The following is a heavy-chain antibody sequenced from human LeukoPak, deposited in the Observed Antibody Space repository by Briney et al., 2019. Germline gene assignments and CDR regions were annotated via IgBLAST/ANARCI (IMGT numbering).Heavy chain of an antibody. CDR3: AREDPYCNGGSCYSVDC. Sequence: GGSLRLSCAASGFTVSSNYMSWVRQAPGKGLEWVSVIYSGGSTCYADSVKGRFTISRDNSKNTLYLQMNSLRAEDTAVYYCAREDPYCNGGSCYSVDCWGQGTLVTVSS. D-gene: IGHD2-15*01. V-gene: IGHV3-66*01. CDR1: GFTVSSNY. CDR2: IYSGGST. J-gene: IGHJ4*02.